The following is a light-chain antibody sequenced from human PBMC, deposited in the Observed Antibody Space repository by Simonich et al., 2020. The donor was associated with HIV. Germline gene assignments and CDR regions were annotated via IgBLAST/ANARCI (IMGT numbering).Light chain of an antibody. J-gene: IGKJ1*01. Sequence: EIVLTQSPATLSLSPGERATLSCWARQSISTYIAWYHHNPGQAPRLLIYDASNRATGIPARFSGSGSGTNFTLTISSLEPEDFAVYYCQLRSNWPPTFGQGTKVEIK. V-gene: IGKV3-11*01. CDR2: DAS. CDR3: QLRSNWPPT. CDR1: QSISTY.